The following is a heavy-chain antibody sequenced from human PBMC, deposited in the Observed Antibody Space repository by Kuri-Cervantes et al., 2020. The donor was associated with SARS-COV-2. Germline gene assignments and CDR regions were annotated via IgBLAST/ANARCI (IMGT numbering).Heavy chain of an antibody. Sequence: GSLRLSCAVYGGSFSGYYWSWIRQPPGKGLEWIGEINHSGSTNYNPSLKSRVTISVDTSKNQFSLKLSSVTAADTAVYYCAGVHARGWFDPWGQGTLVTVSS. V-gene: IGHV4-34*01. CDR2: INHSGST. CDR1: GGSFSGYY. CDR3: AGVHARGWFDP. D-gene: IGHD6-6*01. J-gene: IGHJ5*02.